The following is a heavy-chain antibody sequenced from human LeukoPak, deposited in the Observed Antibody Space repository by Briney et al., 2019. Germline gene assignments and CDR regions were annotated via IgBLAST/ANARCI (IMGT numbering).Heavy chain of an antibody. V-gene: IGHV4-4*09. CDR3: ARHDDIAAAGTFDY. CDR1: GGSISSYY. Sequence: SETLSLTCTVSGGSISSYYWSWIRQPPGKGLEWIGYIYTSGSTNYNPSLKGRVTISVDTSKNQFSLRLSSVTAADTAVYYCARHDDIAAAGTFDYWGQGTLVTVSS. D-gene: IGHD6-13*01. CDR2: IYTSGST. J-gene: IGHJ4*02.